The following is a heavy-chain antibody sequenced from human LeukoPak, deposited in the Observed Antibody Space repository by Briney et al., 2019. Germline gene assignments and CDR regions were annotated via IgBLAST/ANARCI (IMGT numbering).Heavy chain of an antibody. J-gene: IGHJ5*02. CDR1: GGSISSYY. V-gene: IGHV4-59*01. CDR2: IYHSGST. CDR3: ARDFRRGNWFDP. Sequence: SETLSLTCTVSGGSISSYYWSWIRQPPGKGLEYIGYIYHSGSTYYNPSLKSRVTISVDRSKNQFSLKLSSVAAADTAVYYCARDFRRGNWFDPWGQGTLVTVSS.